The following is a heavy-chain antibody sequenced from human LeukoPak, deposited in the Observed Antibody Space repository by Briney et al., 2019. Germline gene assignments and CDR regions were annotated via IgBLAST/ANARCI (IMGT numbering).Heavy chain of an antibody. CDR2: ISAYNGNT. Sequence: ASVPVSCKNCGYRLTNDAISWVRPAPGQGGEGMGWISAYNGNTHFAQKFQGRVTMTTDTSTSTAYMELKSLRSDDTALYYCARPQDGTDGFDLWGRGTLVTVSS. D-gene: IGHD2-8*01. CDR1: GYRLTNDA. CDR3: ARPQDGTDGFDL. V-gene: IGHV1-18*01. J-gene: IGHJ2*01.